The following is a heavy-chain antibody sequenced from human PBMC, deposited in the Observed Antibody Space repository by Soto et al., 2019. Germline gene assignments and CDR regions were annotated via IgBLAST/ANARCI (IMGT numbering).Heavy chain of an antibody. CDR1: GFTFGDYA. D-gene: IGHD2-2*03. J-gene: IGHJ1*01. CDR3: TRASGYCSSTSCYVGEYFQH. CDR2: IRSKAYGGTT. V-gene: IGHV3-49*03. Sequence: GGSLRLSCTASGFTFGDYAMSWFRQAPGKGLEWVGFIRSKAYGGTTEYAASVKGRFTISRDDSKSIAYLQMNSLKTEDTAVYYCTRASGYCSSTSCYVGEYFQHWGQGTLVTVSS.